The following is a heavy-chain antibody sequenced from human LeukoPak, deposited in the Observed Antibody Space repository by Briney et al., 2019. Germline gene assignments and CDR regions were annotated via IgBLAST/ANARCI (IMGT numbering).Heavy chain of an antibody. CDR2: ISSSSSTI. J-gene: IGHJ4*02. Sequence: PGGSLRLSCAASGFTFSSYSMNWVRQAPGKGLEWVSYISSSSSTIYYADSVKGRFTISRDNAKNSLYLQMNSLRAEDTAVYYCAKDPRGSYYYFDYWGQGTLVTVSS. CDR3: AKDPRGSYYYFDY. CDR1: GFTFSSYS. V-gene: IGHV3-48*01. D-gene: IGHD1-26*01.